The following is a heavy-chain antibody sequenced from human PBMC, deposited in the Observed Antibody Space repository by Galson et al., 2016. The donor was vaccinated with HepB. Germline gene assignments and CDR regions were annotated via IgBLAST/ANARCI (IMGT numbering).Heavy chain of an antibody. CDR1: PYTFTTYG. Sequence: SVKVSCKASPYTFTTYGVTWVRQAPGQGLEWMGWISAFNGNTNYAQNLQGRVTMTTVTSTSTAYMELRSLRSADKAVYYCARSSAPFSYFDSWGQGTLVTVSS. CDR3: ARSSAPFSYFDS. V-gene: IGHV1-18*01. D-gene: IGHD3-3*01. CDR2: ISAFNGNT. J-gene: IGHJ4*02.